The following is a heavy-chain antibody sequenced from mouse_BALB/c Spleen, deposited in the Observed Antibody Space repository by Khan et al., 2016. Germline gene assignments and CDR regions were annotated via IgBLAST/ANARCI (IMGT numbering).Heavy chain of an antibody. V-gene: IGHV9-3-1*01. CDR3: TRNRYYYGSSRYFDI. CDR1: GYTFTNYG. Sequence: QIQLVQSGPELKKPGKTVKISCKASGYTFTNYGMNWVKQAPGKGLKWMGWINTYSGESTYADDFKGRFAFSLETSANTAYLQINNLKNEDTATYFCTRNRYYYGSSRYFDIWGAETTVTVSS. J-gene: IGHJ1*01. CDR2: INTYSGES. D-gene: IGHD1-1*01.